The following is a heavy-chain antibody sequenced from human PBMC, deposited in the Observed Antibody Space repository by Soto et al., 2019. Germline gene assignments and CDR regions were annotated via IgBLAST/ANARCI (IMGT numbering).Heavy chain of an antibody. Sequence: GGSLRLSCAASGFTFSNYGMHWVRQAPGKGLEWVAVISDDGVSKYYADSVQGRFTISRDNSESAVFLQMNSLRPDDTALYFCARAYYFGSGTSYTLYYWGQGTQVTV. D-gene: IGHD3-10*01. CDR1: GFTFSNYG. CDR2: ISDDGVSK. CDR3: ARAYYFGSGTSYTLYY. J-gene: IGHJ4*02. V-gene: IGHV3-30*03.